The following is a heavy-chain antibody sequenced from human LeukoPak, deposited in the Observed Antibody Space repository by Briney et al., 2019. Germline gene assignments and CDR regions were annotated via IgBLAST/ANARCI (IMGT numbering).Heavy chain of an antibody. Sequence: GGSLRLSCAASGFIFSANYMSWVRQAPGKGLEWVSAISGSGDSTYSVKGRFTISRDNSKNTLYLQMNSLRAEDTAVYYCATRGYSYGFSFDYWGQGTLVTVSS. D-gene: IGHD5-18*01. CDR3: ATRGYSYGFSFDY. CDR2: ISGSGDST. J-gene: IGHJ4*02. V-gene: IGHV3-23*01. CDR1: GFIFSANY.